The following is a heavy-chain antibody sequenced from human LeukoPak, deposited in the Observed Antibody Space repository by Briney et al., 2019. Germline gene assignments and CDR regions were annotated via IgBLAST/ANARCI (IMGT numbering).Heavy chain of an antibody. J-gene: IGHJ4*02. CDR1: GYTFTSYY. Sequence: GASVKVSCKASGYTFTSYYMHWVRQAPGQGLGWMGGIIPIFGTANYAQKFQGRVTITADESTSTAYMELSSLRSEDTAVYYCARVPAAIRWGYYFDYWDQGTLVTVSS. CDR2: IIPIFGTA. D-gene: IGHD2-2*02. CDR3: ARVPAAIRWGYYFDY. V-gene: IGHV1-69*13.